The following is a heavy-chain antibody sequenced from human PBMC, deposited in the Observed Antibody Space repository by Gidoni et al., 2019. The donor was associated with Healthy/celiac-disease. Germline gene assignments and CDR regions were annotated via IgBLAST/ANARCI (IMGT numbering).Heavy chain of an antibody. J-gene: IGHJ4*02. CDR3: AGDKGYSAYDRYYFDY. CDR1: GYSSTNYG. D-gene: IGHD5-12*01. CDR2: NSASDGDT. Sequence: QVQLVQSGAEVKKPGASVKVSCKASGYSSTNYGISWVRQAPGQGLEGMGWNSASDGDTKYVQNLQGRVTMSTDTSTSIAYMELRSLRSDDTALYYCAGDKGYSAYDRYYFDYWGQGTLVTVSS. V-gene: IGHV1-18*01.